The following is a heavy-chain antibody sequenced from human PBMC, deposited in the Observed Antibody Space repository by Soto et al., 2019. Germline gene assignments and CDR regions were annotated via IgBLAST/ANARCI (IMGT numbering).Heavy chain of an antibody. Sequence: ASVKVSCKASGGTFSSYTISWVRQAPGQGLEWMGRIIPILGIANYAQKFQGRVTITADKSTSTAYMELSSLRSEDTAVYYCASVSRWLDENDAFDIWGQGTMVTVSS. CDR2: IIPILGIA. D-gene: IGHD6-19*01. CDR1: GGTFSSYT. CDR3: ASVSRWLDENDAFDI. V-gene: IGHV1-69*02. J-gene: IGHJ3*02.